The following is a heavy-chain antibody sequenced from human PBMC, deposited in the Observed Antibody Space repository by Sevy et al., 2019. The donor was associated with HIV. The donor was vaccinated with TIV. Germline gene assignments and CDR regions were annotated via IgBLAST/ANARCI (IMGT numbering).Heavy chain of an antibody. D-gene: IGHD3-10*01. J-gene: IGHJ6*02. CDR1: GVSITNNNYF. CDR3: ARHFGGGGKRGLDV. Sequence: LSLTCTVSGVSITNNNYFWGWIRQPPGKGLEWIGAIYYTGSTYYNSSLNSRITISIDTSRDQFSLDLSSVTAADTAVYYCARHFGGGGKRGLDVWGQGTTVTVSS. CDR2: IYYTGST. V-gene: IGHV4-39*01.